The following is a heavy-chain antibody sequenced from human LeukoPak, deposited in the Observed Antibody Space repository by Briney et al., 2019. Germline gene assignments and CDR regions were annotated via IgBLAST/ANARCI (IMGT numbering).Heavy chain of an antibody. V-gene: IGHV1-2*02. D-gene: IGHD3-10*01. CDR3: ARGKLYASGSDYMDV. CDR1: GYTFSGYY. CDR2: INPNSGGT. Sequence: ASVTVSCKACGYTFSGYYIHWVRQAPGQGLEGMGWINPNSGGTNYAQKFQGRVAMTRDTSISTAYMELTRLRYDDTAVYYCARGKLYASGSDYMDVWGKGTTVTISS. J-gene: IGHJ6*03.